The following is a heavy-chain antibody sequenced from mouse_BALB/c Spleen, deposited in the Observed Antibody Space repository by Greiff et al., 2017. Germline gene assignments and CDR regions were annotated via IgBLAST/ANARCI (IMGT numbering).Heavy chain of an antibody. D-gene: IGHD2-1*01. V-gene: IGHV2-2*02. J-gene: IGHJ2*01. CDR3: ARSNYEYFYYFDY. Sequence: VKLQESGPGLVQPSQSLSITCTVSGFSLTSYGVHWVRQSPGKGLEWLGVIWSGGSTDYNAAFISRLSISKDNSKSQVFFKMNSLQANDTAIYYCARSNYEYFYYFDYWGQGTTLTVSS. CDR1: GFSLTSYG. CDR2: IWSGGST.